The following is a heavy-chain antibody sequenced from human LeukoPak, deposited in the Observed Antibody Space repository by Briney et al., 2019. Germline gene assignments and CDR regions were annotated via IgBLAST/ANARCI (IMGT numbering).Heavy chain of an antibody. CDR1: GFIFSSYT. Sequence: GGSLRLSCVASGFIFSSYTMNWVRQAPGKGPEWVSAISGSSDLIHYADSLKGRFTISRDNAKNSLYLQMNSLTAEDTAVYYCARDFFDSSGHYYDAYWGQGTLVTVSS. CDR3: ARDFFDSSGHYYDAY. CDR2: ISGSSDLI. V-gene: IGHV3-21*01. J-gene: IGHJ4*02. D-gene: IGHD6-19*01.